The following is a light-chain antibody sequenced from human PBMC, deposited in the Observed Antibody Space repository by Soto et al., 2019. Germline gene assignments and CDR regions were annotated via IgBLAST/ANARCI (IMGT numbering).Light chain of an antibody. CDR3: KQCGSSPMYT. CDR1: QSVGSNC. Sequence: EIVLTQSPGTLSLSPGERATLSCRASQSVGSNCLAWYQQNPGQSPRLLIYSASSMVTGVPDRFSGSGSGTDFTLTIGRLEPEDFAVYYCKQCGSSPMYTFGQGTNLEI. V-gene: IGKV3-20*01. CDR2: SAS. J-gene: IGKJ2*01.